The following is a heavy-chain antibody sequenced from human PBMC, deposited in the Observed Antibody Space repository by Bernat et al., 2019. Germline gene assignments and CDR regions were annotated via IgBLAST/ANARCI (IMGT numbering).Heavy chain of an antibody. D-gene: IGHD7-27*01. V-gene: IGHV3-30*18. CDR2: ISYDGSNK. Sequence: QVQLVESGGGVVQPGRSLRLSCAASGFTFSSYGMHWVRQAPGKGLEWVAVISYDGSNKYYADSVKGRFTISRDNSKNTLYLQMNSLRAEDTAVYYCANEPVWGLTDAFDIWGQGTMVTVSS. J-gene: IGHJ3*02. CDR1: GFTFSSYG. CDR3: ANEPVWGLTDAFDI.